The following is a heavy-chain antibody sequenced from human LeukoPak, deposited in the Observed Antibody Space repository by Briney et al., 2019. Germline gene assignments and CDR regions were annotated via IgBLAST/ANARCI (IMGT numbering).Heavy chain of an antibody. CDR2: TVSRGTT. CDR3: AKCSTSAYTTGWCNWIDP. CDR1: GFTFRSYG. V-gene: IGHV3-23*01. J-gene: IGHJ5*02. Sequence: GGSLRLSCAASGFTFRSYGMHWVRQAPGKGLEWVSSTVSRGTTQYADSVKGRFTVSRDTSKNTLYLQMNSLRADDTAVYYCAKCSTSAYTTGWCNWIDPWGQGTLVTVSS. D-gene: IGHD6-19*01.